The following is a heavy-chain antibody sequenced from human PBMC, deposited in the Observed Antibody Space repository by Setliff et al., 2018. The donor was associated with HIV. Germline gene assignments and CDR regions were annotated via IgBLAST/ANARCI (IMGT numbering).Heavy chain of an antibody. CDR1: GGSISSGGYY. J-gene: IGHJ5*02. Sequence: SETLSLTCTVSGGSISSGGYYCSWIRQHPGKGLEWIGYIYYSGSTNYNPSLKRRVTISADTSKNQFSLKLTSVTAADTAVYYCARGERYSSSWYEGDNGFDPWGQGTLVTVSS. CDR2: IYYSGST. V-gene: IGHV4-31*03. D-gene: IGHD6-13*01. CDR3: ARGERYSSSWYEGDNGFDP.